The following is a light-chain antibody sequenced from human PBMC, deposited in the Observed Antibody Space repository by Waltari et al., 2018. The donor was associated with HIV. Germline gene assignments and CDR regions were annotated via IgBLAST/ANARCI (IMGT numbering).Light chain of an antibody. CDR1: ENIGNW. Sequence: DIQMTQSPSTLSASIGDRVAFTCRASENIGNWVAWYEQKPGKAPNLLISKASNVESGVPANFSGSGSVTHFTLTISGLRPDDFASDYCQQYYNFPVTFGQGTKL. CDR3: QQYYNFPVT. V-gene: IGKV1-5*03. CDR2: KAS. J-gene: IGKJ2*01.